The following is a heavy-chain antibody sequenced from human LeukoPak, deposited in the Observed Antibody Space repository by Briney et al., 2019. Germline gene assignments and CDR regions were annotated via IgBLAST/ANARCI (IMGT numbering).Heavy chain of an antibody. V-gene: IGHV3-53*01. Sequence: GGSLRLSCTASGFTVSNNYMNWVRQAPGKGLEWVSLIYSGGSTQYADSVKGRFTISRDNSKNTLSLQMNSLRVEDTAVYYCARDPPGIAASVSGGWGQGTLVTVSS. CDR1: GFTVSNNY. CDR3: ARDPPGIAASVSGG. D-gene: IGHD6-13*01. CDR2: IYSGGST. J-gene: IGHJ4*02.